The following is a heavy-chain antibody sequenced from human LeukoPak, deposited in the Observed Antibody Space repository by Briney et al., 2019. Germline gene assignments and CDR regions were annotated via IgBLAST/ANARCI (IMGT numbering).Heavy chain of an antibody. CDR2: IYYSDST. J-gene: IGHJ6*03. CDR3: ARHASYNGDYYYYYMDV. Sequence: SETLSLTCAVSGGSISNSSYYWGWIRQPPGKGLEWIGSIYYSDSTYYNPSLKSRVTISVDTSKNQFSLKLSSVTAADTAVYYCARHASYNGDYYYYYMDVWGKGTTVTISS. D-gene: IGHD1-1*01. CDR1: GGSISNSSYY. V-gene: IGHV4-39*01.